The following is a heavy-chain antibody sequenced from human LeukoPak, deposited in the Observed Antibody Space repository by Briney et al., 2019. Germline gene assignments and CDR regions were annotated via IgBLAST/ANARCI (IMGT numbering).Heavy chain of an antibody. Sequence: ASVKVSCKASGYTFTGYYIHWVRQAPGQGLEWMGWINSNSGATNYAQKFQGRFTMTRDTSISTAYMELTRLASDDTAVYYCARDGSLAYWGQGTLVTVSS. J-gene: IGHJ4*02. V-gene: IGHV1-2*02. CDR2: INSNSGAT. D-gene: IGHD5-12*01. CDR1: GYTFTGYY. CDR3: ARDGSLAY.